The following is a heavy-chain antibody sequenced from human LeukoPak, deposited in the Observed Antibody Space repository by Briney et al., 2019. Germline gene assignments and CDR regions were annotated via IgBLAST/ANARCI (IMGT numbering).Heavy chain of an antibody. CDR1: GGSISSYY. CDR3: ALNWGGYAFGI. Sequence: PSETLSLTCTVSGGSISSYYWSWIRQPPGKGLEWIGYIYYSGSTNYNPSLKSRVTISVDTSKNQFSLKLSSVTAADTAVYYCALNWGGYAFGIWGQGTMVTVSS. CDR2: IYYSGST. D-gene: IGHD7-27*01. J-gene: IGHJ3*02. V-gene: IGHV4-59*08.